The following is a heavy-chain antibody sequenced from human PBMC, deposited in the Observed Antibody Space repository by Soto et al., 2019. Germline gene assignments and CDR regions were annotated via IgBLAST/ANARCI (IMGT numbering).Heavy chain of an antibody. CDR2: ISYDGSNK. CDR3: ANDLGPGGRGAFEI. Sequence: QVQLVESGGGVVQPGRSLRLSCAASGFTFSSYGMHWVRQAPGKGLEWVALISYDGSNKYYADPVKGRFTISRANSKNTLYLQMNSLSTEDTAVYYCANDLGPGGRGAFEIWGQGTMVTVSS. V-gene: IGHV3-30*18. CDR1: GFTFSSYG. J-gene: IGHJ3*02. D-gene: IGHD7-27*01.